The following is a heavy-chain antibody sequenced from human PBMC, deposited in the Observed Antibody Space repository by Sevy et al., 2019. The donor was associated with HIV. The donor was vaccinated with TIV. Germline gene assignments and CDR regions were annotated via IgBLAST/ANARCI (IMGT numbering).Heavy chain of an antibody. V-gene: IGHV3-33*01. J-gene: IGHJ6*02. CDR2: IWYDGSNK. CDR3: ARVGGYCRGGSCPYYYGMDV. Sequence: GGSLRLSCAASGFTFSSYGMHWVRQAPGKGLEWVAVIWYDGSNKYYADSVKGRFTISRDNSKNTLYLQMNSLRAEDTAVYYCARVGGYCRGGSCPYYYGMDVWGQGTTVTVSS. D-gene: IGHD2-15*01. CDR1: GFTFSSYG.